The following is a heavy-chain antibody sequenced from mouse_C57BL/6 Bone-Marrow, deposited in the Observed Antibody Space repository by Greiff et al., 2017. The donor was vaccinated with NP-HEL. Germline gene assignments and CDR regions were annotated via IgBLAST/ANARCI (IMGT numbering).Heavy chain of an antibody. D-gene: IGHD1-1*01. CDR2: INPSSGYT. CDR3: ARICSSYVGYFDY. J-gene: IGHJ2*01. CDR1: GYTFTSYW. Sequence: QVQLQQSGAELAKPVASVKLSCKASGYTFTSYWMHWVKQRPGQGLEWIGYINPSSGYTKYNQKFKDKATLTADKSSSTAYMQLSSLTYEDSAVYYCARICSSYVGYFDYWGQGTTLTVSS. V-gene: IGHV1-7*01.